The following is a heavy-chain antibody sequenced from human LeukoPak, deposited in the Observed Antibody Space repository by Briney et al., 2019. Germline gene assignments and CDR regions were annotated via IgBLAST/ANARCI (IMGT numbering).Heavy chain of an antibody. CDR1: GGSISSSSYY. CDR3: ARHAGYSSGWPYYYYYMDV. J-gene: IGHJ6*03. D-gene: IGHD6-19*01. V-gene: IGHV4-39*01. CDR2: IYYSGST. Sequence: SETLSLTCTVSGGSISSSSYYWGWIRQPPGKGLEWIGSIYYSGSTYYNPSLKSRVTISVDTSKNQFSLKLSSVTAADTAVYYCARHAGYSSGWPYYYYYMDVWGKGTTVTISS.